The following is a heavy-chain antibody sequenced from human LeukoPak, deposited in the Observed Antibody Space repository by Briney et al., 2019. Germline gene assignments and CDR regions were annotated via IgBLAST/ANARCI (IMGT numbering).Heavy chain of an antibody. CDR2: ISRSGRYI. CDR3: ARDTSPNYYYGMDV. Sequence: KTGGSLRLSCVASGFAFSNYSMSWVRQAPGKGLEWVSSISRSGRYIYNADSVKGRFTISRDNAKNSLYLQMNSLRADDTAVYYCARDTSPNYYYGMDVWGQGTTVTVSS. CDR1: GFAFSNYS. V-gene: IGHV3-21*01. J-gene: IGHJ6*02.